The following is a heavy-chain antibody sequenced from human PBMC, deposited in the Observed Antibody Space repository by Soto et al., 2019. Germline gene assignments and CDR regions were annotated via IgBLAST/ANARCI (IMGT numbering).Heavy chain of an antibody. J-gene: IGHJ6*02. CDR1: GFTFSSYG. CDR2: ISYDGSNK. Sequence: QVQLVESGGGVVQPGRSLRLSCAASGFTFSSYGMHWVRQAPDKGLEWVAVISYDGSNKYYADSVKGRFTISRDNSKNTLYLQMNSLRAEDTAVYYCAKEASSGYYGWRYYYYYGMDVWGQGTTVTVSS. V-gene: IGHV3-30*18. CDR3: AKEASSGYYGWRYYYYYGMDV. D-gene: IGHD3-22*01.